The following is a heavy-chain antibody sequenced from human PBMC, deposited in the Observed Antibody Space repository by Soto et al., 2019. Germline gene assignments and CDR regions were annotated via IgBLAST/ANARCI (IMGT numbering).Heavy chain of an antibody. CDR2: IYSGGST. CDR3: AREWEYYGSGSYYNYYMDV. CDR1: GFTVSSNY. J-gene: IGHJ6*03. V-gene: IGHV3-53*01. D-gene: IGHD3-10*01. Sequence: GGSLRLSCAASGFTVSSNYMSWVRQAPGKGLEWVSVIYSGGSTYYADSVKGRFTISRDNSKNTLYLQMNSLRAEDTAVYYCAREWEYYGSGSYYNYYMDVWGKGTTVTVSS.